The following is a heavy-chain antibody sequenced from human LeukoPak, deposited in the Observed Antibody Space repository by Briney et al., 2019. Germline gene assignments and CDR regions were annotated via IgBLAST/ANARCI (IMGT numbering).Heavy chain of an antibody. J-gene: IGHJ4*02. V-gene: IGHV4-39*02. CDR3: ARELIAAAGTGGDY. Sequence: SETLSLTCTVTGVSLTSTNYFWGWIRQPPGKGLEWIGSIDYIGSTYYNPSLKSRVTISVDTSKNRFSLRLISVTAADTAVYYCARELIAAAGTGGDYWGQGTLVTVSS. D-gene: IGHD6-13*01. CDR1: GVSLTSTNYF. CDR2: IDYIGST.